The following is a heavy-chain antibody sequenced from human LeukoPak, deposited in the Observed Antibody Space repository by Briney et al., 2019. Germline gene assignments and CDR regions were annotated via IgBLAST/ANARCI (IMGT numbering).Heavy chain of an antibody. CDR1: GYTFTGYY. CDR3: AREGIAAAGTSDY. V-gene: IGHV1-2*02. D-gene: IGHD6-13*01. Sequence: ASVKVSCKASGYTFTGYYIHWVRQAPGQGLEWMGWINPNSGGTNYAQKFQGRVTMTRDTSISTAYMELSRLRSDDTAVYYCAREGIAAAGTSDYWGQGTLVTVSS. CDR2: INPNSGGT. J-gene: IGHJ4*02.